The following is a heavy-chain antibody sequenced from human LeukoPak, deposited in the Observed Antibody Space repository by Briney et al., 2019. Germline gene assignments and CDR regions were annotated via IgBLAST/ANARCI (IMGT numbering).Heavy chain of an antibody. CDR3: ARWGSADCSSTSCYLVWLNWFDP. CDR1: GGSFSGYY. V-gene: IGHV4-34*01. J-gene: IGHJ5*02. CDR2: INHSGST. Sequence: SETLSLTCAVYGGSFSGYYWSWIRQPPGKGLEWIGEINHSGSTNYNPSLKSRVTISVDTSKNQFSLKLSSVTAADTAVYYCARWGSADCSSTSCYLVWLNWFDPWGQGTLVTVSS. D-gene: IGHD2-2*01.